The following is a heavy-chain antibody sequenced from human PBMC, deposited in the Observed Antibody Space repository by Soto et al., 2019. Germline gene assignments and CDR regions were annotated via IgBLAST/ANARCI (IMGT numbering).Heavy chain of an antibody. CDR3: AISSLAAAGFDF. V-gene: IGHV5-51*01. CDR1: GYRVSSYW. D-gene: IGHD6-13*01. CDR2: FLPGDSDL. Sequence: GESLKISCKGSGYRVSSYWSGWVRQTPGKVLEWMGIFLPGDSDLRISPSFQGQVTISVDKSITTAYLQWSSLKVSDTAMYYCAISSLAAAGFDFWGQGTQVTVSS. J-gene: IGHJ4*02.